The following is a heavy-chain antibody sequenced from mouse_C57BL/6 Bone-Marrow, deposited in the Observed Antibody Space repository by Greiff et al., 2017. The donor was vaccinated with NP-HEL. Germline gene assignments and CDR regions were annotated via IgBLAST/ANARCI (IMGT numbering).Heavy chain of an antibody. Sequence: EVKLVESGGDLVKPGGSLKLSCAASGFTFSSYGMSWVRQTPDKRLEWVATISSGGSYTYYLDSVKGRFTISRDNAKNTLYLQMSSLKSEDTAMYYCARLVKSLFDYWGQGTTLTVSS. CDR3: ARLVKSLFDY. CDR1: GFTFSSYG. D-gene: IGHD2-1*01. V-gene: IGHV5-6*01. CDR2: ISSGGSYT. J-gene: IGHJ2*01.